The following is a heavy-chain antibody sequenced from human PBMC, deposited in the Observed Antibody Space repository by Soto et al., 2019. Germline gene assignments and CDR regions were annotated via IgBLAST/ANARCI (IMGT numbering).Heavy chain of an antibody. V-gene: IGHV4-31*03. CDR2: IYYSGST. CDR3: ARQRDGYNYRYFDY. J-gene: IGHJ4*02. CDR1: GGSISSGGYY. Sequence: QVQLQESGPGLVKPSQTLSLTCTISGGSISSGGYYWSWIRQHPGKGLEWIGYIYYSGSTYYNPSLKRRVTXXVXTXXNQFSLKLRSVTAADTAIYYCARQRDGYNYRYFDYWGQGTLVTVSS. D-gene: IGHD5-12*01.